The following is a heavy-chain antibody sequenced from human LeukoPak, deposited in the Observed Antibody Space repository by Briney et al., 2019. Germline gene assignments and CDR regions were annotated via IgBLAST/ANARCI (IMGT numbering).Heavy chain of an antibody. CDR3: ARDPGSSSWPYYYYYYMDV. J-gene: IGHJ6*03. V-gene: IGHV3-7*01. CDR2: IKEDGSEK. Sequence: GGSLRLSCAASGFTFSSYWMSWVRQAPGKGPEWVANIKEDGSEKYFVGSVKGRFTISRDNAKSSLYLQMNSLRAEDTAVYYCARDPGSSSWPYYYYYYMDVWGKGTTVTVSS. D-gene: IGHD6-13*01. CDR1: GFTFSSYW.